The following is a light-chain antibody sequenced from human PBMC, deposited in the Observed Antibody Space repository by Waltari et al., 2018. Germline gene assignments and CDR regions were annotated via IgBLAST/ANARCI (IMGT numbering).Light chain of an antibody. J-gene: IGKJ2*01. Sequence: DIQMTQSPSSLSASLGDRVTLTCRARQGISNSLAWYQHKPGPAPKLLLYAASRLETGVPSRFSGSGSGTDVTLTISSLQPEDFATYYCQQYYGTRYTCGQGTKLEIK. CDR2: AAS. CDR1: QGISNS. CDR3: QQYYGTRYT. V-gene: IGKV1-NL1*01.